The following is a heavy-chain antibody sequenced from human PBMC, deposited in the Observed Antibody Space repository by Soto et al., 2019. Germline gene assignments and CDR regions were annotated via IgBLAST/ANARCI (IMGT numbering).Heavy chain of an antibody. Sequence: GGSLRLSCAASGFTFSGHAMSWVRQAPGKGLEWVSAISGSGGSTYYADSVKGRFTISRDNSKNTLYLQMNSLRAGDTAVYYCARASDLGYCSGGSCYSYYYYGMDVWGQGTTVTVSS. V-gene: IGHV3-23*01. CDR1: GFTFSGHA. D-gene: IGHD2-15*01. CDR2: ISGSGGST. J-gene: IGHJ6*02. CDR3: ARASDLGYCSGGSCYSYYYYGMDV.